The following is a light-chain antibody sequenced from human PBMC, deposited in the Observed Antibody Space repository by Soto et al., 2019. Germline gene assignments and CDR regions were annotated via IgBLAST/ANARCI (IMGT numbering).Light chain of an antibody. Sequence: VVAQSAGTLSLSPGERATLSCRASQSVSSSYLAWYQQKPGQAPRLLIYGASNRATGIPDRFSGSGSGTDFTLTISRLEPEDFAVDYCQQYGSSGTFGQGTRWIS. CDR1: QSVSSSY. CDR3: QQYGSSGT. V-gene: IGKV3-20*01. J-gene: IGKJ1*01. CDR2: GAS.